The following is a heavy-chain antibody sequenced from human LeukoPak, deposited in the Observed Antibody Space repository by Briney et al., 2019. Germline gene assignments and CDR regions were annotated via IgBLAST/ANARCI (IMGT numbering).Heavy chain of an antibody. CDR1: GFTFSSYW. CDR2: ISSDGSST. D-gene: IGHD3-10*01. CDR3: ARWDYYAGGSDY. Sequence: GGSLRRSCAASGFTFSSYWMHWVRQAPGKGLVWVSRISSDGSSTSYADSVKGRFTISRDNAKNTLYLQMNSLRAEDAAVYYCARWDYYAGGSDYWGQGTLVTVSS. J-gene: IGHJ4*02. V-gene: IGHV3-74*01.